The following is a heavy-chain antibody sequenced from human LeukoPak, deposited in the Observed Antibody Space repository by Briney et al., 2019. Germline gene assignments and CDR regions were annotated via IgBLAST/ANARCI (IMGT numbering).Heavy chain of an antibody. V-gene: IGHV3-23*01. CDR3: EKNSAYDILTGYYDNWFDP. CDR1: GITFSSYG. J-gene: IGHJ5*02. Sequence: GGSLRLFCAASGITFSSYGMRWVRQAPVKGLDWISAISGSGGSTYYADSVKGWFTISRDNSKNTLYLQMNSLRAEDTAFYFCEKNSAYDILTGYYDNWFDPWGQGTLVTVSS. CDR2: ISGSGGST. D-gene: IGHD3-9*01.